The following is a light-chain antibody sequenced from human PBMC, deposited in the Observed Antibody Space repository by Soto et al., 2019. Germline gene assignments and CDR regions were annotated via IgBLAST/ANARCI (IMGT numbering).Light chain of an antibody. V-gene: IGKV1-5*03. Sequence: DIQMAQSPSTLSGSGRERVTMTSRASQTISSWLAWYQQKPGKAPKLLIYKASTLKSGVPSRFSGSGSGTDFTLTISRLEPEDFAVYYCQQYGTSFTFGGGTKV. CDR2: KAS. J-gene: IGKJ4*01. CDR3: QQYGTSFT. CDR1: QTISSW.